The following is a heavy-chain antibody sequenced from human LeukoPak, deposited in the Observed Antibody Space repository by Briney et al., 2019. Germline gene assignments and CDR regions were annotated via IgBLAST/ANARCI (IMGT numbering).Heavy chain of an antibody. Sequence: PSETLSLTCTVSGGSISSGVYYWSWIRQHPGKGLEWIGYIYYSGSTYYYPSLKSRVTISVDTSKNQFSLKLSSVTAADTAVYYCARVFPNRDSFDYWGQGTLVTVSS. J-gene: IGHJ4*02. CDR1: GGSISSGVYY. V-gene: IGHV4-31*03. CDR3: ARVFPNRDSFDY. D-gene: IGHD1-14*01. CDR2: IYYSGST.